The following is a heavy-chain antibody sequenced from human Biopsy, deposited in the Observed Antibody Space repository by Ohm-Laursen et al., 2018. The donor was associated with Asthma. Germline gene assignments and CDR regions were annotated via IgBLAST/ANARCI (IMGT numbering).Heavy chain of an antibody. CDR1: GYTFNSAG. J-gene: IGHJ6*02. CDR2: ISVYNGNT. CDR3: ARAVDYSHYYGIDV. V-gene: IGHV1-18*01. Sequence: GPSANVSCKPSGYTFNSAGITWVRQAPGQGLEWMGWISVYNGNTKVAQKLQNRVTMITDTSTSTAYMELRSLRSDDTAVYFCARAVDYSHYYGIDVWGQGTTVTVS. D-gene: IGHD3-10*01.